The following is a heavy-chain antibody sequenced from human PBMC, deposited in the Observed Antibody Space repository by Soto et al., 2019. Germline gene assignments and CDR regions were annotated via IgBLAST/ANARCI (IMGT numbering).Heavy chain of an antibody. Sequence: QVQLVQSGAEVKKPGASVKVSCKASGYTFTSYGISRVRQAPGQGLEWMGWISAYNGNTNYAQKLQGRVTMTTDTSTSTAYMELRSLRSDDTAVYYCARVQLPTQWLVPPLDYWGQGTLVTVSS. D-gene: IGHD6-19*01. V-gene: IGHV1-18*01. J-gene: IGHJ4*02. CDR3: ARVQLPTQWLVPPLDY. CDR1: GYTFTSYG. CDR2: ISAYNGNT.